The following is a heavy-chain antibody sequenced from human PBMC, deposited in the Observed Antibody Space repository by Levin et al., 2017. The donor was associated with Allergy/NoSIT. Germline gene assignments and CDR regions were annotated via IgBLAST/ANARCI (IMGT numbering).Heavy chain of an antibody. D-gene: IGHD2-21*01. J-gene: IGHJ5*02. Sequence: PGGSLRLSCTASGFNFSNYGMHWVRQAPGKGLEWVAAIWYDGSNRYYADSVKGRFTISRDNSKNTLYLQMNSLRVEDTAVYYCARDAVVKPGSYLDWLDPWGQGTLVTVSS. CDR3: ARDAVVKPGSYLDWLDP. CDR1: GFNFSNYG. CDR2: IWYDGSNR. V-gene: IGHV3-33*01.